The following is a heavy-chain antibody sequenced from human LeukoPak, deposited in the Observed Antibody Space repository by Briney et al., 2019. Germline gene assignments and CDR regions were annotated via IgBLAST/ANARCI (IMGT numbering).Heavy chain of an antibody. CDR3: ARDPNHGALDI. V-gene: IGHV3-7*01. Sequence: GGSLRLSCAASGLTFSGSWMSWVRQAPGKGLEWVADMNPDGSVKFYVDSVKGRFTISRDNAKNSLYLLMDSLRAEDTAVYYCARDPNHGALDIWGQGTLVTVSS. CDR2: MNPDGSVK. J-gene: IGHJ3*02. CDR1: GLTFSGSW. D-gene: IGHD1-14*01.